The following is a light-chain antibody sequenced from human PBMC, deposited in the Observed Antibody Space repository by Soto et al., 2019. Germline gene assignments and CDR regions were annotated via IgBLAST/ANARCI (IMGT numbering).Light chain of an antibody. CDR2: WAS. Sequence: DIVMTQSPDSLAVSLGERATINCRSSQSVLYSSNNKNYLTWYQQKPGQPPKLLIYWASTRESGVPDRFSGSGSGTDFTLTISSLQAEDVAFYYCHQYYTSPWTFVQGTQVEIK. CDR1: QSVLYSSNNKNY. V-gene: IGKV4-1*01. CDR3: HQYYTSPWT. J-gene: IGKJ1*01.